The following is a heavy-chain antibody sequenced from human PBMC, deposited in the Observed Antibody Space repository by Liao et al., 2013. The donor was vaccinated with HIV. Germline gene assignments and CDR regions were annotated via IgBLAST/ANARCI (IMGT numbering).Heavy chain of an antibody. CDR1: GGSISSGSYY. J-gene: IGHJ4*02. V-gene: IGHV4-61*02. CDR3: ARWRFGELRFDY. Sequence: QVQLQESGPGLVKPSQTLSLTCTVSGGSISSGSYYWSWIRQPAGKGLEWIGRIYTSGSTKYNPSLKSRVTISVDTSKNQFSLKLSSVTAADTAVYYCARWRFGELRFDYWGQGTLVTVSS. D-gene: IGHD3-10*01. CDR2: IYTSGST.